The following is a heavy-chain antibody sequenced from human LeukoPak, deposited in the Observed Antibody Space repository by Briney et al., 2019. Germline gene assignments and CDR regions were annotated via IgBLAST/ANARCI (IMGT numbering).Heavy chain of an antibody. D-gene: IGHD4-17*01. CDR3: ARGSSVTTVTTPLDY. J-gene: IGHJ4*02. CDR2: ISAYNGNT. V-gene: IGHV1-18*04. CDR1: GYTFTGYS. Sequence: ASVKVSCKASGYTFTGYSMHWVRQAPGQGLEWMGWISAYNGNTNYAQKLQGRVTMTTDTSTSTAYMELRSLRSDDTAVYYCARGSSVTTVTTPLDYWGQGTLVTVSS.